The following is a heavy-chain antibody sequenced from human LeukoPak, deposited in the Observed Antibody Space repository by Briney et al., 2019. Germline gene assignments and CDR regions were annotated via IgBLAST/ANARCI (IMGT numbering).Heavy chain of an antibody. Sequence: GGSLRLSCAASGFTFSTYGMHWVRQAPGKGLEWVAVIWYDGSYKYYADSVKGRFTISRDNSQNTLYLQMNSLRAEDTAVYYCARDGGVGTSGSTDYWGQGTLVTVSS. CDR3: ARDGGVGTSGSTDY. CDR2: IWYDGSYK. V-gene: IGHV3-33*01. CDR1: GFTFSTYG. J-gene: IGHJ4*02. D-gene: IGHD6-19*01.